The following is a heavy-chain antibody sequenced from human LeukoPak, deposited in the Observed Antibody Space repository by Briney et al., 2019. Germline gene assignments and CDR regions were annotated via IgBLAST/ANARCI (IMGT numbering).Heavy chain of an antibody. J-gene: IGHJ6*02. CDR2: ISYDGSNK. V-gene: IGHV3-30*18. CDR1: GFTFSSYG. D-gene: IGHD5-12*01. CDR3: AKSRYSGRYKYYYYYYGMDV. Sequence: PGRSLRLSCAASGFTFSSYGMHWVRQAPGKGLEWVAVISYDGSNKYYADSVKGRFTISRDNSKNTLYLQMNSLRAEDTAVYYCAKSRYSGRYKYYYYYYGMDVWGQGTTVTVSS.